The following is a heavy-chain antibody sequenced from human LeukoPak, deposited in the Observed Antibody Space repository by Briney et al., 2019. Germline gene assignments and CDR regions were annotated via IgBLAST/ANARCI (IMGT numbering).Heavy chain of an antibody. J-gene: IGHJ4*02. CDR3: ARGLNDLWSGHFGY. D-gene: IGHD3-3*01. Sequence: GGSLRLSCAASGFTVSRNYMMWVRQAPGKGLEWVSVISNDAKTNYADSVKGRFTISKDNSKNTVYLQMNNLRTEDTAVYYCARGLNDLWSGHFGYWGQGTLVSFSS. CDR2: ISNDAKT. V-gene: IGHV3-66*02. CDR1: GFTVSRNY.